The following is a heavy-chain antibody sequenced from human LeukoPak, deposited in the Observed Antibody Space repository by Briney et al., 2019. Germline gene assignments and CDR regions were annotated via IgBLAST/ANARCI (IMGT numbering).Heavy chain of an antibody. CDR1: GFTFSNAW. Sequence: GGSLRLSCAASGFTFSNAWMSWVRQAPGKGLEWVGRIKSKTDGGTTDYAAPVKGRFTISRDDSKNTLYLQMNSLKTEDTAVYYCARDLVAVAGDYYYYAMEVWGQGTTVTVSS. CDR2: IKSKTDGGTT. J-gene: IGHJ6*02. CDR3: ARDLVAVAGDYYYYAMEV. V-gene: IGHV3-15*01. D-gene: IGHD6-19*01.